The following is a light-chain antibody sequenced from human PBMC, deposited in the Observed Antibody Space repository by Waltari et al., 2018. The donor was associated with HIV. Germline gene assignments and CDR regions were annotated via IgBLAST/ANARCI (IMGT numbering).Light chain of an antibody. CDR2: GNS. CDR3: QSYDSSLSGYV. V-gene: IGLV1-40*01. CDR1: SSNIGAGYD. Sequence: QSVLTQPPSVSGAPGQRVTISCTGSSSNIGAGYDVHWYQQLPGTAPKLLIYGNSNRPSGGPARFAGSKSGTSASLAITGLQAEDEADYYCQSYDSSLSGYVFGTGTKVTVL. J-gene: IGLJ1*01.